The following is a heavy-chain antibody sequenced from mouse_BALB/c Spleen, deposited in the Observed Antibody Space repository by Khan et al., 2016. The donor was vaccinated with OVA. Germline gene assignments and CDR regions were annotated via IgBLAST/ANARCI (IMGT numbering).Heavy chain of an antibody. J-gene: IGHJ1*01. CDR2: INTYTGEP. V-gene: IGHV9-3-1*01. Sequence: QIQLVQSGPELKKPGETVKISCKASGYTFTNYGMNWVKQAPGKGLKWMGWINTYTGEPTYADDFKGRFVFSLETSANPAYLQINNLKNEDTATSFWARSASYWFFDVWGAGTTVTVSS. CDR3: ARSASYWFFDV. CDR1: GYTFTNYG. D-gene: IGHD6-1*01.